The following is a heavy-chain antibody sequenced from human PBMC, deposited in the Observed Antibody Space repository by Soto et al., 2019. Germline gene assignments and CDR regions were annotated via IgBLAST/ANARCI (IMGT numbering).Heavy chain of an antibody. CDR3: VRATYFSDSSGYTRCFDY. CDR1: VFTFTKSW. CDR2: IKTDGSEK. J-gene: IGHJ4*02. V-gene: IGHV3-7*03. D-gene: IGHD3-22*01. Sequence: PGGSLRLSCAASVFTFTKSWMAWVRQAPGKGLEWVANIKTDGSEKYYVDSMKGRIAISRDNAKNSVYLQMNSLKTEDTAVYYCVRATYFSDSSGYTRCFDYWGQGTLVTVSS.